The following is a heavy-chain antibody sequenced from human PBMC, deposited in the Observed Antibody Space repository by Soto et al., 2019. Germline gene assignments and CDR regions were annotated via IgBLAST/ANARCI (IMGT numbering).Heavy chain of an antibody. J-gene: IGHJ6*02. D-gene: IGHD2-2*01. CDR2: INPNSGGT. Sequence: QVQLVQSGAEVKKPGASVKVSCKASGYTFTGYYMHWVRQAPGQGLEWMGWINPNSGGTNYAQKCQGRVTMCRETSISTAYMELRRLRSDDTAVYYCARGGGPTTGGMDVWGQGTTVTVSS. CDR3: ARGGGPTTGGMDV. CDR1: GYTFTGYY. V-gene: IGHV1-2*02.